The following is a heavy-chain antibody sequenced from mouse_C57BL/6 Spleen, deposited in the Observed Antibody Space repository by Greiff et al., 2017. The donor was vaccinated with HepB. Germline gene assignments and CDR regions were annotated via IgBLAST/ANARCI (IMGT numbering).Heavy chain of an antibody. CDR2: ISNGGGST. Sequence: DVKLVESGGGLVQPGGSLKLSCAASGFTFSDYYMYWVRQTPEKRLEWVAYISNGGGSTYYPDTVKGRFTISRDNAKNTLYLQMSRLKSEDTAMYYCARGNVGAWFAYWGQGTLVTVSA. J-gene: IGHJ3*01. CDR3: ARGNVGAWFAY. CDR1: GFTFSDYY. V-gene: IGHV5-12*01.